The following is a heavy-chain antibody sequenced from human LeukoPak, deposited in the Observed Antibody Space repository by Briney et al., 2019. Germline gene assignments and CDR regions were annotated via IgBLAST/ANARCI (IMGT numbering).Heavy chain of an antibody. CDR2: IYYSGST. D-gene: IGHD3-22*01. CDR3: ARDRYYYDSSGYYYFDC. V-gene: IGHV4-59*12. Sequence: PSETLSLTCTVSGGSISSYYWSWIRQPPGKGLEWIGYIYYSGSTNYNPSLKSRVTISVDTSKNQFSLKLSSVTAADTAVYYCARDRYYYDSSGYYYFDCWGQGTLVTVSS. J-gene: IGHJ4*02. CDR1: GGSISSYY.